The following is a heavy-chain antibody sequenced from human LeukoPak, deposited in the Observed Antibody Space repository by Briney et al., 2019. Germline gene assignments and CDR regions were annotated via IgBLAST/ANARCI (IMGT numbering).Heavy chain of an antibody. D-gene: IGHD2-15*01. CDR1: GFTFSYFW. CDR3: ATLNEAGGLDF. J-gene: IGHJ3*01. CDR2: INSDGTFT. V-gene: IGHV3-74*01. Sequence: PGGSLRLSCAASGFTFSYFWMHWVRQAPGKGVLWVSRINSDGTFTHYADSVKGRFTISRDNANNTLFLQMNSLRAEDTAVYYCATLNEAGGLDFWGQGTMVTVSS.